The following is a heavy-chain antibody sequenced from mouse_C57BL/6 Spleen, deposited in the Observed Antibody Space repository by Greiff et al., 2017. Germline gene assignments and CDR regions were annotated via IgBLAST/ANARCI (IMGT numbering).Heavy chain of an antibody. V-gene: IGHV2-3*01. J-gene: IGHJ3*01. CDR2: IWGDGST. Sequence: VHLVESGPGLVAPSQSLSITCTVSGFSLTSYGVSWVRQPPGKGLEWLGVIWGDGSTNYHSALISRLSISKDNSKSQVFLKLNSLQTDDTATYYCAKQDDGYYSAWFAYWGQGTLVTVSA. CDR1: GFSLTSYG. D-gene: IGHD2-3*01. CDR3: AKQDDGYYSAWFAY.